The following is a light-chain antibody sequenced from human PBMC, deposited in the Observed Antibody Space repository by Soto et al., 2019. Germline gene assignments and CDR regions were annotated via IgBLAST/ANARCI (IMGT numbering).Light chain of an antibody. CDR3: QQSYSAPIT. J-gene: IGKJ5*01. CDR1: QSISRN. V-gene: IGKV1-39*01. Sequence: DIQMTQSPSSLSASVGDRVTITCRASQSISRNLNWYQQKPGKAPKVLIYAASTLQSGVPSRFSGSGSVTDFTLTITSLQPEDFATYFCQQSYSAPITFGQGTRLEIK. CDR2: AAS.